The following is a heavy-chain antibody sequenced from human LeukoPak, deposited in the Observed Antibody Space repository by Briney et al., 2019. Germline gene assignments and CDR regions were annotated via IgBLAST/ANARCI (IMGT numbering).Heavy chain of an antibody. CDR2: IYYSGST. J-gene: IGHJ4*02. Sequence: PSETLSLTCTVSGGSISSGDYYWSWIRQPPGKGLEWIGYIYYSGSTYYNPSLKSRVTISVDTSKNQFSLKLSSVTAADTAVYCCASAEYSSSWAPGDWGQGTLVTVSS. CDR3: ASAEYSSSWAPGD. CDR1: GGSISSGDYY. V-gene: IGHV4-30-4*08. D-gene: IGHD6-6*01.